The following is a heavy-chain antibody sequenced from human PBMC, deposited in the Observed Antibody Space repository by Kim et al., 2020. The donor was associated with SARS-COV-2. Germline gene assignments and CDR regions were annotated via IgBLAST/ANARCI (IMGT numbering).Heavy chain of an antibody. CDR1: GFTFGDYA. D-gene: IGHD3-22*01. CDR3: AKDPSGYRFWGGVFFDY. Sequence: GRSLGLSCAASGFTFGDYAMHWVRQAPGKGLEWVSGISWNSGSIGYADSVKGRFTISRDNAKNSLYLQMNSLRAEDTALYYCAKDPSGYRFWGGVFFDYWGQGTLVTVSS. V-gene: IGHV3-9*01. CDR2: ISWNSGSI. J-gene: IGHJ4*02.